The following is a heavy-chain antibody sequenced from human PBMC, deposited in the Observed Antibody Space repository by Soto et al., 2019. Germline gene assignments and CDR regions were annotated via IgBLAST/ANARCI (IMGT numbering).Heavy chain of an antibody. Sequence: SSETLSLTCNVAGGSIRSADYCWSWVRQPPGNGLEWIGYIYYSGSTNYNPSLKSRVTISVDTSKNQFSLKLSSVTAADTAVYYCASSGYYYLPYYFDYWGQGTLVTVSS. V-gene: IGHV4-61*08. D-gene: IGHD3-22*01. CDR1: GGSIRSADYC. CDR2: IYYSGST. J-gene: IGHJ4*02. CDR3: ASSGYYYLPYYFDY.